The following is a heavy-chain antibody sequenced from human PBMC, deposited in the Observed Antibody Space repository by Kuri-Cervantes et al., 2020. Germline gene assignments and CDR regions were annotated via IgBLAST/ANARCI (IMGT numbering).Heavy chain of an antibody. CDR1: GFTFTNAW. Sequence: GESLKISCAASGFTFTNAWLSWVRQAPGKGLEWVGRIKSKTDGGTTDYAAPVKGRFTISRDDSKNTLYLQMNSLKIEDTAVYYCATPRDGYDYWGQGTLVTVSS. J-gene: IGHJ4*02. V-gene: IGHV3-15*01. CDR2: IKSKTDGGTT. D-gene: IGHD5-24*01. CDR3: ATPRDGYDY.